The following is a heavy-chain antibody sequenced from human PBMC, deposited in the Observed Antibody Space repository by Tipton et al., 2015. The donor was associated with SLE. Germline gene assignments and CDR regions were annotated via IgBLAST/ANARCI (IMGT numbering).Heavy chain of an antibody. J-gene: IGHJ2*01. CDR2: IYYSGNT. CDR3: ARRFVAAANGWYFGL. CDR1: GGSISSSSYY. V-gene: IGHV4-39*07. Sequence: LRLSCTVSGGSISSSSYYWGWIRQPPGKGLEWIGSIYYSGNTYYNPSLKSRVTISVDTSKNQFSLKLSSVTAADTAVYYCARRFVAAANGWYFGLWGRGPLVTVSS. D-gene: IGHD2-2*01.